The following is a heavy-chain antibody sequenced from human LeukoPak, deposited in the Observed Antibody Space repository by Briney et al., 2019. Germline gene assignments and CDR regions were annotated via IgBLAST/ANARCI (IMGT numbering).Heavy chain of an antibody. V-gene: IGHV5-51*01. D-gene: IGHD6-19*01. Sequence: GESLKISFKGSGYSFTSYWIGWVRQMPGKGLEWMGIIYPGDSDTRYSPSFQGQVTISADKSISTAYLQWSSLKASDTAMYYCARQGPRYSSGWYGIDYWGQGTLVTVSS. CDR1: GYSFTSYW. CDR3: ARQGPRYSSGWYGIDY. J-gene: IGHJ4*02. CDR2: IYPGDSDT.